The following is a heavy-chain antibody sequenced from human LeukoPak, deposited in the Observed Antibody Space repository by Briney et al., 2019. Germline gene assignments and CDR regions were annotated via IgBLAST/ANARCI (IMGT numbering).Heavy chain of an antibody. CDR3: VRESVRDYYFDH. Sequence: GGSLRLSCTGSGFRFGGYALSWVRQAPGKGLEWVGFIRSKALYGTSEYAASVEGRFPISRDDPNNIAYLQMNSLKTEDTAVYFCVRESVRDYYFDHWGQGTVVTVSS. D-gene: IGHD3-10*02. V-gene: IGHV3-49*04. CDR2: IRSKALYGTS. J-gene: IGHJ4*02. CDR1: GFRFGGYA.